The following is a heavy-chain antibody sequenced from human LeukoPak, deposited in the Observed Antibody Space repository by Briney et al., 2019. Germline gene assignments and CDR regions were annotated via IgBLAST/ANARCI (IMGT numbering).Heavy chain of an antibody. Sequence: SETLSLTCAVYGGSFSGYYWSWIRQPPGKGLEWSGEINHSGSTNYNPYLKSRVTISVDTSKNQFSLKLSSVTAADTAVYYCARHRRYSRSYYGNAFDIWGQGTMVTVSS. CDR1: GGSFSGYY. CDR3: ARHRRYSRSYYGNAFDI. J-gene: IGHJ3*02. V-gene: IGHV4-34*01. D-gene: IGHD1-26*01. CDR2: INHSGST.